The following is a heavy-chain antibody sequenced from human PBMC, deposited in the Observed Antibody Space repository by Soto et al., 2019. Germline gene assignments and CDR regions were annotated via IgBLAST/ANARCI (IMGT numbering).Heavy chain of an antibody. D-gene: IGHD6-19*01. V-gene: IGHV3-23*01. CDR3: AKSGIAVAAADY. J-gene: IGHJ4*02. CDR2: ISGSGGST. CDR1: GFTFSSYA. Sequence: GSLRLSCAASGFTFSSYAMSWVRQAPGKGLEWGSAISGSGGSTYYADSLKGRFTISRDNSKNTLYLQMNSLRAEDTAVYYCAKSGIAVAAADYWGQGTLVTVSS.